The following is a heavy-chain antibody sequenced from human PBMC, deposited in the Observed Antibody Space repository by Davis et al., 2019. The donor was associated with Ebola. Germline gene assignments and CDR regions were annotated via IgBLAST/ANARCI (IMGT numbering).Heavy chain of an antibody. CDR3: ARDSDDYCFDY. D-gene: IGHD2-21*02. V-gene: IGHV3-30*02. CDR1: GFTFNIFD. Sequence: GGSLSLSCAVSGFTFNIFDMHWVRQAPGRGLEWVAFVRSHGSDDHYADSVKGRFTISRDNSKNTLYLQMNSLRPEDTAVYYCARDSDDYCFDYWGQGTLVTVSS. CDR2: VRSHGSDD. J-gene: IGHJ4*02.